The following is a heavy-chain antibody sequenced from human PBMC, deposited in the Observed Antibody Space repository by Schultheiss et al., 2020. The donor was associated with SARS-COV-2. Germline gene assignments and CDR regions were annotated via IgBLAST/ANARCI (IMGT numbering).Heavy chain of an antibody. CDR1: GGSISNYY. J-gene: IGHJ4*02. Sequence: SETLSLTCTVSGGSISNYYWSWIRQPPGKGLEWIGNIYYSGSTNYNPSLKSRVTISVDKSKNQFSLKLSSVTAADTAVYYCVRAPLFSSSLGFLRIPPDYWGQGTLVTVSS. V-gene: IGHV4-59*12. CDR2: IYYSGST. D-gene: IGHD6-13*01. CDR3: VRAPLFSSSLGFLRIPPDY.